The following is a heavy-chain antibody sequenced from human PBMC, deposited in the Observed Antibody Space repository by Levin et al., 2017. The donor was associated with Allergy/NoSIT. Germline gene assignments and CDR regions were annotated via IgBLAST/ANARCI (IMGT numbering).Heavy chain of an antibody. J-gene: IGHJ4*02. V-gene: IGHV3-23*01. CDR3: ATGAPGYSSGWYPSASNNDY. D-gene: IGHD6-19*01. CDR2: ISGSGGST. CDR1: GFTFSSYA. Sequence: AASVKVSCAASGFTFSSYAMSWVRQAPGKGLEWVSAISGSGGSTYYADSVKGRFTISRDNSKNTLYLQMNSLRAEDTAIYYCATGAPGYSSGWYPSASNNDYWGQGTLVTVSS.